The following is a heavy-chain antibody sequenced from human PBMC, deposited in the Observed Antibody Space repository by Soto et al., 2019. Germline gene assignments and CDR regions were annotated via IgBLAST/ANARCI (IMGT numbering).Heavy chain of an antibody. Sequence: QVQLVESGGGVVQPGRSLRLSCAASGFTFSSYAMHWVRQAPGKGLEWVAVISYDGSNKYYADSVKGRFTISRDNSKNTLDLQMNSLRAEDTAVYYCARVVVRGVIIPHYFDYWGQGTLVTVSS. CDR3: ARVVVRGVIIPHYFDY. CDR2: ISYDGSNK. D-gene: IGHD3-10*01. CDR1: GFTFSSYA. V-gene: IGHV3-30-3*01. J-gene: IGHJ4*02.